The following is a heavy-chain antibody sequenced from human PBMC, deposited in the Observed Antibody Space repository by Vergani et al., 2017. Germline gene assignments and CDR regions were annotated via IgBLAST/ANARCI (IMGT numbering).Heavy chain of an antibody. CDR1: GFTFSSYG. J-gene: IGHJ4*02. D-gene: IGHD3-22*01. CDR3: AKDDLSYSSGYFDY. Sequence: QVQLVESGGGVVQPGGSLRLSCAASGFTFSSYGMHWVRQAPGKGLEWVAFIRYDGSNKYYADSVKGRFTISRDNSKNTPYLQMNSLRAEDTAVYYCAKDDLSYSSGYFDYWGQGTLVTVSS. CDR2: IRYDGSNK. V-gene: IGHV3-30*02.